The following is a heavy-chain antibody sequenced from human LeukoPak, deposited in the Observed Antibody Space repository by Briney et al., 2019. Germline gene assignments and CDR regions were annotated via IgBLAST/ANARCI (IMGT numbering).Heavy chain of an antibody. D-gene: IGHD6-13*01. Sequence: ASVKVSCKASGYTFTSYAMNWARQAPGQGLEWMGWINTNTGNPTYAQGFTGRFVFSLDTSVSTAYLQISSLKAEDTAVYYCAREKYSSSLPYNWFDPWGQGTLVTVSS. CDR2: INTNTGNP. CDR3: AREKYSSSLPYNWFDP. CDR1: GYTFTSYA. J-gene: IGHJ5*02. V-gene: IGHV7-4-1*02.